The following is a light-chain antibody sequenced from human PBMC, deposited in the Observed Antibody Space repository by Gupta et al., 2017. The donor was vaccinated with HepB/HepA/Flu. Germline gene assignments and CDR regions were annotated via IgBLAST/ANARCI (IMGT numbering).Light chain of an antibody. CDR3: QQYNNWLLT. CDR1: QSVSSN. Sequence: EIVMTHSPASLSVSTGERATLSCRASQSVSSNLAWYQQKPGQDPRLLIYGASTRATGNPARFSGSGSGTECTLTISSLQSEDFAVYYCQQYNNWLLTFGQGTKVEIK. CDR2: GAS. J-gene: IGKJ1*01. V-gene: IGKV3-15*01.